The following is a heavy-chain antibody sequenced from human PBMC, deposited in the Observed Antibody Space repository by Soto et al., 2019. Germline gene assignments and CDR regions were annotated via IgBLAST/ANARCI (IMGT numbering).Heavy chain of an antibody. CDR3: ARGRDSHFDY. CDR1: GGSFSSHF. V-gene: IGHV4-34*01. J-gene: IGHJ4*02. D-gene: IGHD2-15*01. Sequence: SETLSLTCGVNGGSFSSHFWSWIRLPPGKGLEWIGEINHSGSTNYNPSLKSRVTISVDTSKNQFSLKLSSVTAADTAVYYCARGRDSHFDYWGQGTLVTVSS. CDR2: INHSGST.